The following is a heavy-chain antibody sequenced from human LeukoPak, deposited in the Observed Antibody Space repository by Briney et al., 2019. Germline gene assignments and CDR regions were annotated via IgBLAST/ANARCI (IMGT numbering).Heavy chain of an antibody. Sequence: GGSLRLSCSGSGFTFSSHPMHWVRQAPGKGLEYVSAISFDGGSAYYADSVKGRFTISRDNSKNTLYLQMSSLRVEDTAVYYCVKALYDSGGYYYAYWGQGTLVTVSS. J-gene: IGHJ4*02. V-gene: IGHV3-64D*06. CDR3: VKALYDSGGYYYAY. CDR1: GFTFSSHP. CDR2: ISFDGGSA. D-gene: IGHD3-22*01.